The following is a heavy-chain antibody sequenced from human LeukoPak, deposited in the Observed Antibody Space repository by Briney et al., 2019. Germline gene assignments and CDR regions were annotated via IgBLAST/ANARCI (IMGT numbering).Heavy chain of an antibody. CDR3: ARGSGTGYFDY. Sequence: GGSLRLSCAASGFTFSSYSMNWVRQAPGNGLGWVSSISSSSSYIYYADSVKGRFTISRDNAKNSLYLQMNSLRAEDTAVYYCARGSGTGYFDYWGQGTLVTVSS. D-gene: IGHD3-10*01. V-gene: IGHV3-21*01. J-gene: IGHJ4*02. CDR1: GFTFSSYS. CDR2: ISSSSSYI.